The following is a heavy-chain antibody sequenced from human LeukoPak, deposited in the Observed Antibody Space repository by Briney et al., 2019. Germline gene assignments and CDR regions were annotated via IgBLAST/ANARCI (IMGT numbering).Heavy chain of an antibody. CDR3: ARSTPGGGLFDY. CDR2: ISSSSSYI. J-gene: IGHJ4*02. V-gene: IGHV3-21*01. D-gene: IGHD3-16*01. Sequence: MAGGSLRLSCAASGFTFSSYSMNWVRQAPGKGLEWVSSISSSSSYIYYADSVKGRFTISRDNAKNSLYLQMNSLRAEDTAVYYCARSTPGGGLFDYWGQGTLVTVSS. CDR1: GFTFSSYS.